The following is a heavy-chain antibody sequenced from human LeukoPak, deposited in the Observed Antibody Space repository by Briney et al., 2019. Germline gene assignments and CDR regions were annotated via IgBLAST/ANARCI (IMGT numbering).Heavy chain of an antibody. CDR2: INPNGGST. CDR3: ARDLGYCSGGSCFYLDY. D-gene: IGHD2-15*01. V-gene: IGHV1-46*01. Sequence: GASVKVSCKASGYTFSSFYMHWVRQAPGQGLEWMGIINPNGGSTSYAQKFQGRVTMTRDTSTSTVYMELSSLRSEDTAVYYCARDLGYCSGGSCFYLDYWGQGTLVTVSS. CDR1: GYTFSSFY. J-gene: IGHJ4*02.